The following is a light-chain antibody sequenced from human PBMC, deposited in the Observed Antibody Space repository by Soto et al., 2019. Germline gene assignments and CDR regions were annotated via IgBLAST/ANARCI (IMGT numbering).Light chain of an antibody. CDR3: QQSRT. CDR1: QCISSW. J-gene: IGKJ1*01. V-gene: IGKV1-5*03. CDR2: KAS. Sequence: DIQMIQSPSTLSASIGDRVTITCRASQCISSWLACYQQKPGKAPRLLSYKASSLQSGVPSRFSGSASGTEFALTVSSLQPDDFATYYGQQSRTFGQGTKVEIK.